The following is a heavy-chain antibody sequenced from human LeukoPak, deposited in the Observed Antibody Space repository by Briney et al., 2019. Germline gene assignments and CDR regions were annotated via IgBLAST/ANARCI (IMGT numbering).Heavy chain of an antibody. Sequence: GGSLRLSCAASGFTFSSSAMSWVRQAPGKGLDWVSTLSGSGATTYYADSVKGRFAISRDISKSTLYLQMNSLRAEDTAIYYCAKAITMVMIMGFDYWGQGTLVTVSS. D-gene: IGHD3-10*01. V-gene: IGHV3-23*01. J-gene: IGHJ4*02. CDR3: AKAITMVMIMGFDY. CDR1: GFTFSSSA. CDR2: LSGSGATT.